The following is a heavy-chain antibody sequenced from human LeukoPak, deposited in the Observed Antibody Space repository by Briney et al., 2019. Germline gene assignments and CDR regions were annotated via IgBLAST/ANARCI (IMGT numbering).Heavy chain of an antibody. D-gene: IGHD2/OR15-2a*01. V-gene: IGHV3-53*01. CDR2: IYSGGST. J-gene: IGHJ3*02. CDR3: ARDILSQGPDAFDI. CDR1: GFTVSSNY. Sequence: GGSLRLSCAASGFTVSSNYMSWVRQAPGKGLEWVSVIYSGGSTYYADSVKGRFTISRDNSRNTLYLQMNSLRAEDTAVYYCARDILSQGPDAFDIWGQGTMVTVSS.